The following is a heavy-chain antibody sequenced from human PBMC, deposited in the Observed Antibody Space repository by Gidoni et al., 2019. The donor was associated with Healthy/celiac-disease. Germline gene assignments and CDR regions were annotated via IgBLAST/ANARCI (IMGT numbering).Heavy chain of an antibody. V-gene: IGHV1-69*01. CDR3: AREGITMVRGVIITGRATYYGMDV. J-gene: IGHJ6*02. CDR2: IIPIFGTA. D-gene: IGHD3-10*01. CDR1: GGTFSSYA. Sequence: QVQLVQSGAEVKKPGSSVKVSCKASGGTFSSYAISWVRQAPGQGLEWMGGIIPIFGTANYAQKFQGRVTITADESTSTAYMELSSLRSEDTAVYYCAREGITMVRGVIITGRATYYGMDVWGQGTTVTVSS.